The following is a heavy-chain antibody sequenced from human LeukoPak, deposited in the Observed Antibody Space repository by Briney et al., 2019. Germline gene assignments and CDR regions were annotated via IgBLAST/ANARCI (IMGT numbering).Heavy chain of an antibody. Sequence: GGSLRLSCAASGFTFSHYAFHWVRQAPGKGLEYVSAISVSGDRSYFANAVKGRFTISRDNSKNTVYLQMGSLRAEDMAVYYCARSVGGYCNSTTCYGNWFDPWGQGTLVTVSS. D-gene: IGHD2-2*01. J-gene: IGHJ5*02. V-gene: IGHV3-64*01. CDR3: ARSVGGYCNSTTCYGNWFDP. CDR2: ISVSGDRS. CDR1: GFTFSHYA.